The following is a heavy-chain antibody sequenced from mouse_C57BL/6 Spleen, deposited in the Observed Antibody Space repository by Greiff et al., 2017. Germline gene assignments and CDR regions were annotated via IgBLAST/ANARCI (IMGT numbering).Heavy chain of an antibody. CDR1: GFNIKDDY. CDR3: TPAYYSNLTWFAY. D-gene: IGHD2-5*01. V-gene: IGHV14-4*01. J-gene: IGHJ3*01. Sequence: EVQLVESGAELVRPGASVKLSCTASGFNIKDDYMHWVKQRPEQGLEWIGWIDPENGDTEYASKFQGKATITADTSSNTAYLQLSSLTSEDTAVYYCTPAYYSNLTWFAYWGQGTLVTVSA. CDR2: IDPENGDT.